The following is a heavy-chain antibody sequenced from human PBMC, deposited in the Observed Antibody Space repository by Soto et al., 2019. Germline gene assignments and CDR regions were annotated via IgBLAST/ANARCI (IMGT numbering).Heavy chain of an antibody. V-gene: IGHV1-3*01. CDR3: ARGGYCSGGSCSVVPLDY. CDR1: GYTFTSYA. D-gene: IGHD2-15*01. Sequence: GASVKVSCKASGYTFTSYAMHWVRQAPGQRLEWMGWINAGNGNTKYSQKFQGRVTITRDTSASTAYMELSSLRSEDTAVYYCARGGYCSGGSCSVVPLDYWGQGTLVTVSS. CDR2: INAGNGNT. J-gene: IGHJ4*02.